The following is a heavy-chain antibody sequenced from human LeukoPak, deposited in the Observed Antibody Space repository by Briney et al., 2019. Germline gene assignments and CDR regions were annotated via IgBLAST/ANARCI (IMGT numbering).Heavy chain of an antibody. D-gene: IGHD3-10*01. Sequence: IGYIYYSSIPKYNPSLKRRGTISVDTCKNQFSLKLSSATAADTAVYYCAGDSGGRDAFDIWGQGTMVTVSS. V-gene: IGHV4-59*01. CDR3: AGDSGGRDAFDI. J-gene: IGHJ3*02. CDR2: IYYSSIP.